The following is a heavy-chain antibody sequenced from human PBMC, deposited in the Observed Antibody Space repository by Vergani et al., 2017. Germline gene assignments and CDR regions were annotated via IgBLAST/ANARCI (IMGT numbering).Heavy chain of an antibody. Sequence: EVQLVESGGGLVQPGGSLRLSCAASGFTFSSYSMNWVRQAPGKGLEWVSYISSSSSTIYYADSVKGRFTISRDNAKNSLYLQMNSLRAEDTAVYYCARQEAEKLGPFDYWGQGTLVTVSS. CDR2: ISSSSSTI. D-gene: IGHD7-27*01. J-gene: IGHJ4*02. V-gene: IGHV3-48*01. CDR3: ARQEAEKLGPFDY. CDR1: GFTFSSYS.